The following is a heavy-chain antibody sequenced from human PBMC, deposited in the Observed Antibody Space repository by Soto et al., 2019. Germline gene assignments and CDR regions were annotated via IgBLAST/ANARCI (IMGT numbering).Heavy chain of an antibody. D-gene: IGHD3-22*01. V-gene: IGHV3-23*01. CDR1: ELTFSSYA. CDR3: AKEDRGYPHYYYFLDV. J-gene: IGHJ6*03. Sequence: GPMRLPSAASELTFSSYAMSCIRQTTGKGLEWVSAISGSGGSTYYADSVKGRFTISRDNSKNTLYLQMNSLRAEDTAVYYCAKEDRGYPHYYYFLDVWGKGTTVTVSS. CDR2: ISGSGGST.